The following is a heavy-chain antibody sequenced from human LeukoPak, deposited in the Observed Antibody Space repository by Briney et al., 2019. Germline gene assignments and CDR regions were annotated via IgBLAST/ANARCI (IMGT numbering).Heavy chain of an antibody. CDR3: AGQRRVTGPNWFGP. CDR2: IYYSGNT. D-gene: IGHD2-8*01. V-gene: IGHV4-59*04. Sequence: NAGGSLRLSCAASGFTFSSYSMNWVRQPPGKGLEWIGSIYYSGNTYYNPSLKSRVTMSVDTSMNQFSLKLNSVTAADTAVYYCAGQRRVTGPNWFGPWGQGTLVTVSS. CDR1: GFTFSSYSMN. J-gene: IGHJ5*02.